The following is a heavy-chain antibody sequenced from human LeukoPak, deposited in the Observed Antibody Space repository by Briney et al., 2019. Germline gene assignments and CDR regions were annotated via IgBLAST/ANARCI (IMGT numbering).Heavy chain of an antibody. CDR1: GVTLTTYY. D-gene: IGHD3-9*01. V-gene: IGHV1-2*02. J-gene: IGHJ4*02. Sequence: GASVKVSCKASGVTLTTYYIHWMRQAPGQGLEWMGWVNPKSGDTNYAQKFQGRVTMTRDTSISTAYMELSRLRSDDTAVYYCARELRYFDWLLLSNWGQGTLVTVSS. CDR2: VNPKSGDT. CDR3: ARELRYFDWLLLSN.